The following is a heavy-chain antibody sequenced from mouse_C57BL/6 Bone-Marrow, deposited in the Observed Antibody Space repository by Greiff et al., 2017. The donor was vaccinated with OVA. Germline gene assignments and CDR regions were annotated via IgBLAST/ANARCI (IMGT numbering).Heavy chain of an antibody. CDR2: IYPGDGDT. V-gene: IGHV1-82*01. D-gene: IGHD1-1*01. CDR1: GYAFSSSW. J-gene: IGHJ1*03. Sequence: VKLMESGPELVKPGASVKISCKASGYAFSSSWMNWVKQRPGKGLEWIGRIYPGDGDTKYNGKLKGKATLTADKSSSTAYMQLSSLTSEDSAVYFCVPLLLRWYFDVWGTGPTVTVSS. CDR3: VPLLLRWYFDV.